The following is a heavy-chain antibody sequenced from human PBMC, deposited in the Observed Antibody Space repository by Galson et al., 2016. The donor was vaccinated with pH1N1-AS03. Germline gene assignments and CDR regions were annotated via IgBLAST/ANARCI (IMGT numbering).Heavy chain of an antibody. D-gene: IGHD5-12*01. CDR3: ARDLGYGIKGYGFDN. CDR2: INRDGSEK. V-gene: IGHV3-7*01. CDR1: GVTFSRHC. Sequence: SLRLSCAASGVTFSRHCMTWVRPAPGQGLEWVANINRDGSEKDYLDSVKGRFTISRDEASNSLYLQMNSLRAADTVMYYCARDLGYGIKGYGFDNWGQGTLFTVSS. J-gene: IGHJ4*02.